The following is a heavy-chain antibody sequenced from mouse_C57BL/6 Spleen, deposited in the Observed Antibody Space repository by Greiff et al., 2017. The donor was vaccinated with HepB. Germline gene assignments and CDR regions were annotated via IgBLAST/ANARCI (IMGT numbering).Heavy chain of an antibody. CDR3: TPYYEEGLDY. CDR1: GFNIKDYY. Sequence: EVQLKQSGAELVRPGASVKLSCTASGFNIKDYYMHWVKQRPEQGPEWIGRIDPEDGDTEYAPKFQGKATMTADTSSNTAYLQLSSLTSEDTAVYYCTPYYEEGLDYWGQGTTLTVSS. J-gene: IGHJ2*01. D-gene: IGHD1-1*01. V-gene: IGHV14-1*01. CDR2: IDPEDGDT.